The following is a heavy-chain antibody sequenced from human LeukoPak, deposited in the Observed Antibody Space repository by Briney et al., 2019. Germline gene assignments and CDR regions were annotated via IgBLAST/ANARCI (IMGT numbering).Heavy chain of an antibody. V-gene: IGHV4-4*07. D-gene: IGHD2-15*01. J-gene: IGHJ5*02. CDR2: IYTSGST. Sequence: PSETLSLTCTVSGGSISSYYWSWIRQPAGKGLEWIGRIYTSGSTNCNPSLKSRVTIPVDKSKNQFSLKLSSVTAADTAVYYCARDLVYCSGGSCYSNNWFDPWGQGTLVTVSS. CDR3: ARDLVYCSGGSCYSNNWFDP. CDR1: GGSISSYY.